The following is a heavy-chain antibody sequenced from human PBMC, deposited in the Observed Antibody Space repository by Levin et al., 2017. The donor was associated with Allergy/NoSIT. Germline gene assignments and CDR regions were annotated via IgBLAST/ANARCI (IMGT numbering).Heavy chain of an antibody. J-gene: IGHJ6*02. CDR1: GFTFSSYA. Sequence: GGSLRLSCAASGFTFSSYAMHWVRQAPGKGLEWVAVISYDGSNKYYADSVKGRFTISRDNSKNTLYLQMNSLRAEDTAVYYCAREGWLVLYYYYYGMDVWGQGTTVTVSS. CDR3: AREGWLVLYYYYYGMDV. D-gene: IGHD6-19*01. CDR2: ISYDGSNK. V-gene: IGHV3-30*04.